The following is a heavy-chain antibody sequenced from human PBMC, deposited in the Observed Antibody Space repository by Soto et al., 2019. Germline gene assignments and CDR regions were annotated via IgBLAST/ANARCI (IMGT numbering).Heavy chain of an antibody. CDR2: MYSGGST. D-gene: IGHD3-10*02. CDR3: ARGVFGQPDS. J-gene: IGHJ4*02. CDR1: GISVKSNY. Sequence: EVQLVESGGGMVQPGGSLRLSCVASGISVKSNYMNWVRQAPGKGLEWVSIMYSGGSTYYADSVKGRFTISRHNSKDTLYLQMNSLRSEDTAPYYCARGVFGQPDSWGQGTLVIVSS. V-gene: IGHV3-53*04.